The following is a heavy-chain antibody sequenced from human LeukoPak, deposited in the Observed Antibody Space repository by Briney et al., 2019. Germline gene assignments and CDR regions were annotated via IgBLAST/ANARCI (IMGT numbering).Heavy chain of an antibody. D-gene: IGHD1-26*01. V-gene: IGHV3-23*01. CDR3: AKASGSGYGKDYFDY. Sequence: PGGSLRLSCAASGCTFSSYAMSWVRQAPGKGLEWVSAISGSGGSTYYADSVKGRFAISRDNSKNTLYLQMNSLRAEDTAVYYCAKASGSGYGKDYFDYWGQGTLVTVSS. CDR2: ISGSGGST. J-gene: IGHJ4*02. CDR1: GCTFSSYA.